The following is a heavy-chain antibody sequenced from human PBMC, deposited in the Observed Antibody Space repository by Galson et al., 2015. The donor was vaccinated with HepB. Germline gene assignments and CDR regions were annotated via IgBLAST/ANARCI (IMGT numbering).Heavy chain of an antibody. CDR3: AKGRRDCYGFGEFDY. D-gene: IGHD5-24*01. J-gene: IGHJ4*02. CDR1: GLIFSYYS. Sequence: SLRLSCAASGLIFSYYSMHWVRQAPGKGLEWVAVISDDGSNKYYADSVKGRFTISRDNSKNTLYLQMNSLGAEDTAVYYCAKGRRDCYGFGEFDYWGQGTLVTVSS. V-gene: IGHV3-30*18. CDR2: ISDDGSNK.